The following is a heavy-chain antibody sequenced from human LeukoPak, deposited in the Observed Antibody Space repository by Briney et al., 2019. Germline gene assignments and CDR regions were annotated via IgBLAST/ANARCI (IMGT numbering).Heavy chain of an antibody. Sequence: SETLSLACAVYGGSFSGYYWSWIRQPPGKGLEWIGEINHSGSTNYNPSLKSRVTISVDTSKNQFSLKLSSVTAADTAVYYCARDIYYDSSGFSYYYMDVWGKGTTVTVSS. J-gene: IGHJ6*03. CDR3: ARDIYYDSSGFSYYYMDV. CDR2: INHSGST. V-gene: IGHV4-34*01. D-gene: IGHD3-22*01. CDR1: GGSFSGYY.